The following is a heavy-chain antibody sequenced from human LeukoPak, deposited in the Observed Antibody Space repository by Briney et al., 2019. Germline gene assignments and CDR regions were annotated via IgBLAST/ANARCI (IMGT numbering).Heavy chain of an antibody. CDR2: IYYSGNT. CDR3: ARPRLLYGSGPTLV. J-gene: IGHJ4*02. V-gene: IGHV4-38-2*02. D-gene: IGHD3-10*01. CDR1: GYSISSGYY. Sequence: SETLSLTCTVSGYSISSGYYWGWIRQPPGKGLEWIGSIYYSGNTYYKSSLKSRVTIAVDTSKNQFSLKLNSVTAADTAVYYCARPRLLYGSGPTLVWGPGTLVTVSS.